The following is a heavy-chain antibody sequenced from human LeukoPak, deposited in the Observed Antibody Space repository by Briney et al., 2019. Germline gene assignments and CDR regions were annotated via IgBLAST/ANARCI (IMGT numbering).Heavy chain of an antibody. J-gene: IGHJ4*02. Sequence: GGPLRPSCAASGLAFSAYKMHWVRQAPRKGLVWVSRISTDGYTTDYADFVQGRFTASRDNTKNTWSLEMNSLRAEDTAVYYCVVGGSPGYWGQGTLVTVSS. CDR2: ISTDGYTT. V-gene: IGHV3-74*01. CDR3: VVGGSPGY. D-gene: IGHD2-15*01. CDR1: GLAFSAYK.